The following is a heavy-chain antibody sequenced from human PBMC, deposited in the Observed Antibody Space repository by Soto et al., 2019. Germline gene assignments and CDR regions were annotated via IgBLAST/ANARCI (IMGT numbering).Heavy chain of an antibody. CDR1: GYTFTSYG. J-gene: IGHJ6*02. V-gene: IGHV1-18*04. Sequence: GASVKVSCKASGYTFTSYGISWVRQAPGQGLEWMGWISAYNGNTNYAQELQGRVTMTTDTSTSTAYMELRSLRSDDTAVYYCARGGSSWYPLTYYYYGMDVWGQGTTVTVSS. CDR3: ARGGSSWYPLTYYYYGMDV. CDR2: ISAYNGNT. D-gene: IGHD6-13*01.